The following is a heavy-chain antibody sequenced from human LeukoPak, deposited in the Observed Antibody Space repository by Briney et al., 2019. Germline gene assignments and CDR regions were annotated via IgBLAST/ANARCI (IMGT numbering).Heavy chain of an antibody. Sequence: PGGSLRLSCAASGFTFSSYSMNWVRQAPGKGLEWVSSISSSSSYIYCADSVKGRFTISRDNAKNSLYLQMNSLRAEDTAVYYCARGGNDFWSGYYSDAFDIWGQGTMVTVSS. V-gene: IGHV3-21*01. CDR3: ARGGNDFWSGYYSDAFDI. J-gene: IGHJ3*02. D-gene: IGHD3-3*01. CDR2: ISSSSSYI. CDR1: GFTFSSYS.